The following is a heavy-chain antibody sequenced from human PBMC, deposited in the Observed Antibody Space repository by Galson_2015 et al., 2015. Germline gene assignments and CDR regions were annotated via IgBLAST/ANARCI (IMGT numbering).Heavy chain of an antibody. Sequence: SLRLSCAASGFTFRSYGMHWVRQAPGKGLEWVAAISYDGSSKYYADSVKGRFTISRDNSKNTLYLQMNSLRAEDTAVYYCAKNNVGWTGLMVPVFMDVGGQGTTVTVSS. CDR1: GFTFRSYG. D-gene: IGHD2-15*01. J-gene: IGHJ6*02. CDR3: AKNNVGWTGLMVPVFMDV. CDR2: ISYDGSSK. V-gene: IGHV3-30*18.